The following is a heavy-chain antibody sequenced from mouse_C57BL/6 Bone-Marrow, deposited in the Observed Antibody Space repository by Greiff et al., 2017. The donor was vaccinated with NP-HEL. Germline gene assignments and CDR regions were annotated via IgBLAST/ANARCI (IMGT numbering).Heavy chain of an antibody. J-gene: IGHJ1*03. CDR1: GYSITSGYY. Sequence: EVQVVESGPGLVKPSQSLSLTCSVTGYSITSGYYWNWIRQFPGNKLEWMGYISYDGSNNYNPSLKNRISITRDTSKNQFFLKLNSVTTEDTATYYCARASMVTTSHWYFDVWGTGTTVTVSS. D-gene: IGHD2-2*01. V-gene: IGHV3-6*01. CDR3: ARASMVTTSHWYFDV. CDR2: ISYDGSN.